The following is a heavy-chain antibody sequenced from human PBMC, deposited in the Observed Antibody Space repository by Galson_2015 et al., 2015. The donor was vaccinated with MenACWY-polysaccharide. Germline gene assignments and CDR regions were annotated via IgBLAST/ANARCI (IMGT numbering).Heavy chain of an antibody. CDR1: GYTLTSYG. CDR2: FSVHNGNT. CDR3: ARDFLSTVTTRPGY. Sequence: SVKVSCKASGYTLTSYGISWVRQAPGQGLEWMGWFSVHNGNTKYAQNLQGRVTMTTDTSTSTAYMELRSLRSDDTAVYYCARDFLSTVTTRPGYWGQGTLVTVSS. J-gene: IGHJ4*02. D-gene: IGHD4-17*01. V-gene: IGHV1-18*01.